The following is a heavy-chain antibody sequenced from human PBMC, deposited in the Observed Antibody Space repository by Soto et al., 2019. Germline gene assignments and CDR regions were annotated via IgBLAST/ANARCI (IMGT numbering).Heavy chain of an antibody. V-gene: IGHV3-30-3*01. CDR1: GFTFSSYA. D-gene: IGHD3-22*01. CDR3: ARGDPQYYYDSSGYCLPGCFDP. J-gene: IGHJ5*02. CDR2: ISYDGSNK. Sequence: QVQLVESGGGVVQPGRSLRLSCAASGFTFSSYAMHWVRQAPGKGLEWVAVISYDGSNKYYADSVKGRFTISRDNSKNTLYLQMNSLRAEDTAVYYCARGDPQYYYDSSGYCLPGCFDPWGQGTLVTVSS.